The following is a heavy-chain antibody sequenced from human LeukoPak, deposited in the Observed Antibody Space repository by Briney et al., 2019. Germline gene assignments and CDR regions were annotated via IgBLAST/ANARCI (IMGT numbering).Heavy chain of an antibody. CDR1: GFTVSSNY. CDR3: AREKGWYYFDS. D-gene: IGHD6-19*01. CDR2: IYSGGST. Sequence: PGGSLRLSCAASGFTVSSNYMSWVRQAPGKGLEWVSVIYSGGSTYYADSVKGRFTISRDNSKNTLYLQMNSLRAEDTALYYCAREKGWYYFDSRGQGTLVTVSS. V-gene: IGHV3-53*01. J-gene: IGHJ4*02.